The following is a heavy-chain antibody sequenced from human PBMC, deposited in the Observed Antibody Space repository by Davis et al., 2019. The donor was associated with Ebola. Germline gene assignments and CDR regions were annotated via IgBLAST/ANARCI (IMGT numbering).Heavy chain of an antibody. J-gene: IGHJ4*02. V-gene: IGHV3-21*01. CDR2: ISSSSYYI. D-gene: IGHD2-2*01. CDR1: GFTFSSYS. CDR3: ASKECSSTSCYVDY. Sequence: PGGSLRLSCAASGFTFSSYSMNWVRQAPGKGLEWVSSISSSSYYIDYADSVKGRFTISRDNAKNSLFLQMNSLRAEDTAVYHCASKECSSTSCYVDYWGQGTLVTVSS.